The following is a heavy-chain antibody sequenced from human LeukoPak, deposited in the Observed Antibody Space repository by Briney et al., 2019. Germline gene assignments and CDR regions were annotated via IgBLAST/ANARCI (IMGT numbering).Heavy chain of an antibody. J-gene: IGHJ4*02. CDR3: ARDHGYRYDKSDY. D-gene: IGHD5-18*01. V-gene: IGHV3-48*04. CDR2: ISSSSSTI. CDR1: GCTFSSYS. Sequence: PGGSLRLSCAASGCTFSSYSMNWVRQAPGKGLEWVSYISSSSSTIYYADSVKGRFTISRDNAKNSLYLQMNSLRAEDTAVYYCARDHGYRYDKSDYWGQGTLVTVSS.